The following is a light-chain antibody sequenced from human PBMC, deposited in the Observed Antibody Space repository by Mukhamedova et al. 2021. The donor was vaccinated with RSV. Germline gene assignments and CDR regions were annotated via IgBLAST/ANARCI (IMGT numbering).Light chain of an antibody. CDR3: QQRSNWPLT. V-gene: IGKV3-11*01. J-gene: IGKJ4*01. CDR2: DAF. Sequence: YQQKPGQAPRLLIYDAFNRATGIPARFSASGSGTDFTLTISSLEPEDFAVYYCQQRSNWPLTFGGGTRVEVK.